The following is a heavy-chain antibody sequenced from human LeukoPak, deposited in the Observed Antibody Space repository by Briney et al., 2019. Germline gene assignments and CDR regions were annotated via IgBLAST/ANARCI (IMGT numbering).Heavy chain of an antibody. CDR3: ARRSKGRIYYDSSGYYGVRYFDY. D-gene: IGHD3-22*01. V-gene: IGHV4-34*01. CDR2: INHSGST. Sequence: SETLSLTCAVYGGSFSGYYWSWIRQPPGKGLEWIGEINHSGSTNYNPSLKSRVTISVDTSKNQFSLKLSSVTAADTAVYYCARRSKGRIYYDSSGYYGVRYFDYWGRGTLVTVSS. CDR1: GGSFSGYY. J-gene: IGHJ4*02.